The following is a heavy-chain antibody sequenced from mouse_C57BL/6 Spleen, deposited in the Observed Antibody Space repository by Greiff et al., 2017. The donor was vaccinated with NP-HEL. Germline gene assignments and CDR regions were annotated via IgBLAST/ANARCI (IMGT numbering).Heavy chain of an antibody. CDR2: IYPSDSDT. J-gene: IGHJ3*01. CDR1: GYTFTSYW. D-gene: IGHD1-1*02. Sequence: VQLQQPGAELVRPGSSVKLSCKASGYTFTSYWMDWVKQRPGHGLEWIGNIYPSDSDTHYNQKFKDKATLTADKSSSTAYMQLRSLTSEDSAVDYYSRTGVETNGFAYWGQGTPVTVSA. V-gene: IGHV1-61*01. CDR3: SRTGVETNGFAY.